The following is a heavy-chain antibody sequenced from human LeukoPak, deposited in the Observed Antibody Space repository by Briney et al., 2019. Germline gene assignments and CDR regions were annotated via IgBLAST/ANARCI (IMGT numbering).Heavy chain of an antibody. CDR3: ARAAWGRRTDY. D-gene: IGHD7-27*01. Sequence: PSETLSLTCTVSGYSISSGYYWGWIRQPPGKGLEWIGSIYHSGSTYYNPSLKSRVTISVDTSKNQFSLKLSSVTAADTAVYYCARAAWGRRTDYWGQGTLVTVSS. CDR2: IYHSGST. CDR1: GYSISSGYY. V-gene: IGHV4-38-2*02. J-gene: IGHJ4*02.